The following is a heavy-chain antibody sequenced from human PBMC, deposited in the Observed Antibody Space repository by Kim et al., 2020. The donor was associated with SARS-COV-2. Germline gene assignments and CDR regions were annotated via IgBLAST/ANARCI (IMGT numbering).Heavy chain of an antibody. D-gene: IGHD2-21*02. CDR3: AKHRTTATNHFDY. CDR2: ISGSGGNT. V-gene: IGHV3-23*01. J-gene: IGHJ4*02. CDR1: GFTFSSLG. Sequence: GGSLRLSCAVSGFTFSSLGMTWVRQAPGKGLECVSTISGSGGNTYYADSVKGRFTISRDNSKNTLLLQMNSLRAEDTAVYYCAKHRTTATNHFDYWGQGTLVTVSS.